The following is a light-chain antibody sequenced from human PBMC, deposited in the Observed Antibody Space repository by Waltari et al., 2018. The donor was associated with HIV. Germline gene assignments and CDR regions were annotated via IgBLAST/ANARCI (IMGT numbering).Light chain of an antibody. CDR2: EVS. Sequence: QSALTQPASVSGSPGQSITISCTGTSTDVGSYTLVSWYQQYPGKVPKLMIYEVSKRPSGVSNRFSGSKSGNTASLTISGLQAEDEADYYCCSYAGSSTPFVFGTATKVTVL. CDR1: STDVGSYTL. V-gene: IGLV2-23*02. CDR3: CSYAGSSTPFV. J-gene: IGLJ1*01.